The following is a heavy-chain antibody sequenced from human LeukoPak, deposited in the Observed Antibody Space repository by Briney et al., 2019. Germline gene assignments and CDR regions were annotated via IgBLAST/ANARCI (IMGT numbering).Heavy chain of an antibody. V-gene: IGHV4-59*12. Sequence: SETLSLTCTVSGVSISTYYWSWIRQPPGKGLEWIGHIYYTGSTHYNASLKSRVTISVDRSKNQVSLNLNSVTAADTAVYYCASPMTLVVRGLAGIDAFDVWGQGTMVTVSS. CDR3: ASPMTLVVRGLAGIDAFDV. CDR1: GVSISTYY. CDR2: IYYTGST. D-gene: IGHD3-10*01. J-gene: IGHJ3*01.